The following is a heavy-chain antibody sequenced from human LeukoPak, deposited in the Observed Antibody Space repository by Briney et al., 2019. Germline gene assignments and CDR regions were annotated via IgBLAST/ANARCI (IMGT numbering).Heavy chain of an antibody. CDR2: INPNSGGT. CDR3: ARGYYYDSSGYRTVYYYYMDV. J-gene: IGHJ6*03. CDR1: GYTFTGYY. D-gene: IGHD3-22*01. Sequence: GASVKVSCKASGYTFTGYYMHWVRQAPGQGLEWMGWINPNSGGTNYAQKFQGRVTMTRDTSISTAYMELSRLRSDDTAVYYCARGYYYDSSGYRTVYYYYMDVWGKGTTVTISS. V-gene: IGHV1-2*02.